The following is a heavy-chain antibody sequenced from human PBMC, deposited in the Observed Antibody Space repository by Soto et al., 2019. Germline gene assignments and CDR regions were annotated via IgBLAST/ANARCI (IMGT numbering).Heavy chain of an antibody. Sequence: QVQLVQSWAEVKQPGASVKVSCKASGYNFIGYYIHWVRQAPGQGLEWMGRIDPNTGDTDYAQKFQGRVAMTGETSITTVYMELSSLRSDDTALYYCTRHSSDFRGQGTLVTVSS. CDR2: IDPNTGDT. J-gene: IGHJ4*02. CDR3: TRHSSDF. D-gene: IGHD6-13*01. V-gene: IGHV1-2*06. CDR1: GYNFIGYY.